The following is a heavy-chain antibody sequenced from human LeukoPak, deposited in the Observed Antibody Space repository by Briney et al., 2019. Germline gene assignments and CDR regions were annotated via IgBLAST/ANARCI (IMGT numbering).Heavy chain of an antibody. Sequence: SGPALVKPTQTLTLTCTFSGFSLSTSGMCVSWIRQPPGKALEWLARIDWDDDKYYSTSLKTRLTISKDTSKNQVVLTMTNMDPVDTATYYCARTLFLYSSSFEYYYYMDVWGKGTTVTVSS. CDR1: GFSLSTSGMC. V-gene: IGHV2-70*11. J-gene: IGHJ6*03. D-gene: IGHD6-6*01. CDR2: IDWDDDK. CDR3: ARTLFLYSSSFEYYYYMDV.